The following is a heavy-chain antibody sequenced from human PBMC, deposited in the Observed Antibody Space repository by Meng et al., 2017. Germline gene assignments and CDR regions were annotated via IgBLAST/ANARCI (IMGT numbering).Heavy chain of an antibody. V-gene: IGHV3-48*03. CDR3: ARALSDDSSGYYNSLDY. Sequence: GESLKISCAASGFTFSSYEMNWVRQAPGKGLEWVSYISSSGSTIYYADSVKGRFTISRDNAKNSLYLQMNSLRAEDTAVYYCARALSDDSSGYYNSLDYWGQGTLVTVYS. D-gene: IGHD3-22*01. CDR2: ISSSGSTI. J-gene: IGHJ4*02. CDR1: GFTFSSYE.